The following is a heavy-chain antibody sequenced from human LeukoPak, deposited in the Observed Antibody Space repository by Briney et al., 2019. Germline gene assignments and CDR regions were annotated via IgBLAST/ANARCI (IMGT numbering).Heavy chain of an antibody. CDR1: GFTFSNYA. J-gene: IGHJ5*02. CDR2: TSGSGGST. CDR3: AKSSSTWAKNWFDP. Sequence: SGGSLRLSCAASGFTFSNYAMNWVRQAPGKGLEWVSGTSGSGGSTYYADSVKGRFTISRDNSKNTLYLQMNSLRAEDTAVYYCAKSSSTWAKNWFDPWGQGTLVTVSS. V-gene: IGHV3-23*01. D-gene: IGHD6-13*01.